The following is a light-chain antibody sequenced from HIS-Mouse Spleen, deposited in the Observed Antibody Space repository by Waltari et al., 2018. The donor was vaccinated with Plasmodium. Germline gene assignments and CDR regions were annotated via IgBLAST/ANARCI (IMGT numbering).Light chain of an antibody. CDR3: QKYNSAPWT. J-gene: IGKJ1*01. CDR1: QGISNY. Sequence: DIQMTQSPSSLSASVGDRDTITCRASQGISNYLAWYQQKPGKVPKLLIYAASTLQSGFPSRFSGSGSGTEFTLTISSLQPEDVATYYCQKYNSAPWTFGQGTKVEIK. CDR2: AAS. V-gene: IGKV1-27*01.